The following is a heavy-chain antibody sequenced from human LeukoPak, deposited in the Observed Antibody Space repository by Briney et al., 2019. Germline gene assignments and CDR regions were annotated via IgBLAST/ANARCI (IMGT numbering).Heavy chain of an antibody. CDR1: GGSISSSSYY. V-gene: IGHV4-39*01. J-gene: IGHJ5*02. CDR3: ARHKVLRAVAGTLAHWFDP. CDR2: IYYSGTT. D-gene: IGHD6-19*01. Sequence: SETLSLTSTVSGGSISSSSYYWGWIRQPPGKGLEWIGSIYYSGTTSYNPSLKGRVTLSVGTSTKQSSRKLSSVTAADTAVYYCARHKVLRAVAGTLAHWFDPWGQGTLVTVFS.